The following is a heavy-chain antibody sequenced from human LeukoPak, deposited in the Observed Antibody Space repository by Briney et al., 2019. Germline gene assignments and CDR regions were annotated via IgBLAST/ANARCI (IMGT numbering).Heavy chain of an antibody. CDR3: SSAPLDSYGYYYYYYMDV. J-gene: IGHJ6*03. V-gene: IGHV1-69*13. Sequence: SVKVSCKPSGVTFSSYAISWVRQAPGPGLKWLGGLIPIFVIATYAQKFHCRVTITADESPRKTYFELSSLLCAAPAGPCFSSAPLDSYGYYYYYYMDVWSKGTTVTISS. CDR1: GVTFSSYA. CDR2: LIPIFVIA. D-gene: IGHD5-18*01.